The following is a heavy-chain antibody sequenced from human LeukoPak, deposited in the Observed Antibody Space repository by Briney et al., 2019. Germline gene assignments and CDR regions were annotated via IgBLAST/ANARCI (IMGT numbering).Heavy chain of an antibody. D-gene: IGHD1-7*01. J-gene: IGHJ6*02. CDR3: TRELELQSYYYYGMDV. CDR2: IRSNANSYAS. CDR1: GFTFSSSA. V-gene: IGHV3-73*01. Sequence: PGGSLRLSCAASGFTFSSSAMHWVRQASGKGLEWVGRIRSNANSYASAYAASVKGRFTISRDDSNNTAYVQMNSLKTEDTAVYYCTRELELQSYYYYGMDVWGQGTTVTVSS.